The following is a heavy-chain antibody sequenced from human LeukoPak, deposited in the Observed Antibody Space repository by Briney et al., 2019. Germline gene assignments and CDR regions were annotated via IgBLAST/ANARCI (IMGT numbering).Heavy chain of an antibody. Sequence: GASVKVSCKASGYTFTSYDINWLRQATGQGREWMGWMNPNSGNTGYAQKFQGRVTMTRNTSISTAYMELSSLRSEDTAVYYCARGGGYYDRSAKYFIRPPEFWGQGTLVTVSS. D-gene: IGHD3-22*01. CDR2: MNPNSGNT. J-gene: IGHJ4*02. V-gene: IGHV1-8*01. CDR3: ARGGGYYDRSAKYFIRPPEF. CDR1: GYTFTSYD.